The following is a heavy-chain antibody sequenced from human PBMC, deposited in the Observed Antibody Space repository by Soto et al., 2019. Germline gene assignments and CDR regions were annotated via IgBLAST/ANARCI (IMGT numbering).Heavy chain of an antibody. D-gene: IGHD2-2*02. V-gene: IGHV3-23*01. CDR2: ISGSGGST. J-gene: IGHJ6*02. CDR1: GFTFSSYA. CDR3: AKATHCSSTSCYIGYYYYGMDV. Sequence: EMQLLESGGGLVQPGGSLRLSCAASGFTFSSYAMSWVRQAPGKGLEWVSAISGSGGSTYYADSVKGRFTISRDNSKNTLYLQMNSLRAEDTAVYYCAKATHCSSTSCYIGYYYYGMDVWGQGTTVTVSS.